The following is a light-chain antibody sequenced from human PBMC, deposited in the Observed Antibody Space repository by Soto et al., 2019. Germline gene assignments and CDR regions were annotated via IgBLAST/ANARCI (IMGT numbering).Light chain of an antibody. CDR1: QSVSSK. CDR3: QQYNDWPRGYT. CDR2: GAS. Sequence: EIVMTQSPATLSVSPGEGATLSCRASQSVSSKLAWYQQKPGQAPRLLFYGASTRATGIPVRFSASGSGTEFTLTISSLQSEDFAVYYCQQYNDWPRGYTFGQGTKVDIK. J-gene: IGKJ2*01. V-gene: IGKV3-15*01.